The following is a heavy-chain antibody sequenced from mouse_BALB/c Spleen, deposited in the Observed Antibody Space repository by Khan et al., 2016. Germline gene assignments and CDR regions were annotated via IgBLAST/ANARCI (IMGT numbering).Heavy chain of an antibody. D-gene: IGHD1-1*01. Sequence: EVQLQESGPGLVKPSQSLSLTCTVTAYSITSDYAWNWIRQFPGNKLEWMGYISYSGSTSYNPSLKSRISITRDTSKNQFFLQLNSVTTEDTATYYCARSNNYGNIPAWFAYWGQGTLVTVSA. V-gene: IGHV3-2*02. J-gene: IGHJ3*01. CDR2: ISYSGST. CDR3: ARSNNYGNIPAWFAY. CDR1: AYSITSDYA.